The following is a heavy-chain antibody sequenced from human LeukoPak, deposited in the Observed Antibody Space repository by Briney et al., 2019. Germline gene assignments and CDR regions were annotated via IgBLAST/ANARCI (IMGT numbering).Heavy chain of an antibody. D-gene: IGHD1-26*01. CDR1: GYTVTHYA. CDR2: INTNTGNS. V-gene: IGHV7-4-1*02. Sequence: GASVKVSCKASGYTVTHYAMNWVRQAPGQGLEWMGWINTNTGNSTYAQGFTGRFVFSLDTSVSTAYLQISSLEAEDTAIYYCARLYGALDYWGQGTLVTVSS. CDR3: ARLYGALDY. J-gene: IGHJ4*02.